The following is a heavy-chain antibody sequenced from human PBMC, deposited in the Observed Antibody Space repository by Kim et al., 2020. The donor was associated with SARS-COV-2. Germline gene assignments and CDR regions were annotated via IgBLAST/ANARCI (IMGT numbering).Heavy chain of an antibody. Sequence: GGSLRLSCEASGFTFDSYRMNWVRQPPGRGLEWVSTIYGGSSNMYYADSVKGRFIISRDNAKNSLYLQMNSLRAEDTAAYYCARDAPFNGKYHNFDLWV. J-gene: IGHJ3*01. CDR3: ARDAPFNGKYHNFDL. CDR2: IYGGSSNM. D-gene: IGHD2-8*01. V-gene: IGHV3-21*04. CDR1: GFTFDSYR.